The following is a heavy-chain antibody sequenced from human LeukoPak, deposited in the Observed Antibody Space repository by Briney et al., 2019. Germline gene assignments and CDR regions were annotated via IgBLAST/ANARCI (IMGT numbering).Heavy chain of an antibody. D-gene: IGHD5-24*01. CDR2: SYDSGST. Sequence: PSETLTLTCTVSAGSISSYYWSWIRQPPGNGLEWIGNSYDSGSTNYNSSLKSRVTISVDTSKNQFSLRLSSVTAADTAVYYCARGRSYNYYYGMDVWGQGTTVTVSS. CDR1: AGSISSYY. V-gene: IGHV4-59*01. CDR3: ARGRSYNYYYGMDV. J-gene: IGHJ6*02.